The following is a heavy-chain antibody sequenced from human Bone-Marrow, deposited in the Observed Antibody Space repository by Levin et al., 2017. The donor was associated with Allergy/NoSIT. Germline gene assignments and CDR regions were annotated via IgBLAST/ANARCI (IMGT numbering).Heavy chain of an antibody. J-gene: IGHJ4*02. CDR2: VSGSGGTT. Sequence: GESLKISCAASGFTFSSYAMTWVRQAPGKGLEWVSAVSGSGGTTYYADSVKGRFTVSRDNSKNTLFLQMNSLRAEDTAVYYCAKDRDYGGSSGVFDYWGQGTLVTVSS. D-gene: IGHD4-23*01. V-gene: IGHV3-23*01. CDR3: AKDRDYGGSSGVFDY. CDR1: GFTFSSYA.